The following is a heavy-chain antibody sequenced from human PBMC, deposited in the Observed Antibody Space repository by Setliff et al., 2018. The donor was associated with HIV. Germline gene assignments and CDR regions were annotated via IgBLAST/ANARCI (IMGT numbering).Heavy chain of an antibody. J-gene: IGHJ6*02. D-gene: IGHD6-13*01. CDR1: GFTFTTHA. Sequence: KAGGSLRLSCAASGFTFTTHAMNWVRQAPGKGLEWVSSISGSGSSIYYADSVKGRFTISRDNAKNSLYLQMNSLRADDTAVYYCASTFSSSWYPEDYYYYAMDVWGQGTTVTVSS. V-gene: IGHV3-21*01. CDR3: ASTFSSSWYPEDYYYYAMDV. CDR2: ISGSGSSI.